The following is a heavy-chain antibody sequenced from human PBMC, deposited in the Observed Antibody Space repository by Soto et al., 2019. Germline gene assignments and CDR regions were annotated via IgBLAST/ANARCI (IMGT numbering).Heavy chain of an antibody. CDR3: TTEENYSSGWYYYGMDV. CDR1: GFTFSNAW. V-gene: IGHV3-15*01. Sequence: GGSLRLSCAASGFTFSNAWVSWVRQAPGKGLEWVGRIKSKTDGGTTDYAAPVKGRFTISRDDSKNTLYLQMNSLKTEDTAVYYCTTEENYSSGWYYYGMDVWGQGTTVTVSS. CDR2: IKSKTDGGTT. D-gene: IGHD6-19*01. J-gene: IGHJ6*02.